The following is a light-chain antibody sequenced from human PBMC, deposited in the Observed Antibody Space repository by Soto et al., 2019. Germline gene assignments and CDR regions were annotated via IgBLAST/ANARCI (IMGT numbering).Light chain of an antibody. CDR1: QSVSSSY. CDR3: QQYGSSPPGLT. V-gene: IGKV3-20*01. CDR2: GAS. J-gene: IGKJ4*01. Sequence: EIVLTQSPGTLSWSPGERATLSCRASQSVSSSYLAWYQQKPGQAPRLLIYGASSRATGIPDRFSGSGSGTDFTLTISRLEPEDFAVYYCQQYGSSPPGLTFGGGTKVEIK.